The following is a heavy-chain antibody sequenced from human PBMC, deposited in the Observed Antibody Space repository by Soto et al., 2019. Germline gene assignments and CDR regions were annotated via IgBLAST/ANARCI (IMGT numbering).Heavy chain of an antibody. CDR1: GFTFSSYA. D-gene: IGHD6-13*01. Sequence: EVQLLESGGGLVQPGGSLRLSCAASGFTFSSYAMNWVRQAPGKGLEWVSAISGSGGSTYYADPVKGQFTISRDNTKNTLYLQINSLRAEDTAVYFCAKGQQLVNWFHPWGQGTLVTVSS. CDR3: AKGQQLVNWFHP. V-gene: IGHV3-23*01. CDR2: ISGSGGST. J-gene: IGHJ5*02.